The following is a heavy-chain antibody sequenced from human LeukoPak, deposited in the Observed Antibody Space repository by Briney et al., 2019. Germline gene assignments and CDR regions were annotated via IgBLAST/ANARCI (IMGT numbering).Heavy chain of an antibody. CDR3: ARADGDRQRILFDY. V-gene: IGHV4-59*01. CDR2: IYYSGSA. Sequence: PSETLSLTCTVSGGSISSYYWSWIRQPPGKGLEWIGYIYYSGSANYNPSLQSRVTISLDTSKNQFSLKLSSVTAADTAVYYCARADGDRQRILFDYWGQGTLVTVSS. CDR1: GGSISSYY. J-gene: IGHJ4*02. D-gene: IGHD7-27*01.